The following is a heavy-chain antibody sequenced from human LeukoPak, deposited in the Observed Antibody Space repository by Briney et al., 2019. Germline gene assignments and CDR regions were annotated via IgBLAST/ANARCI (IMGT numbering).Heavy chain of an antibody. CDR3: TTDSYYYDSSGYSDY. V-gene: IGHV3-15*07. CDR1: GFTFSNAW. Sequence: PGGSLRLSCAASGFTFSNAWMNRVRQAPGKGLEWVGRIKSKTDGGTTDYAAPVKGRFTISRDDSKNTLYLQMNSLKTEDTAVYYCTTDSYYYDSSGYSDYWGQGTLVTVSS. J-gene: IGHJ4*02. D-gene: IGHD3-22*01. CDR2: IKSKTDGGTT.